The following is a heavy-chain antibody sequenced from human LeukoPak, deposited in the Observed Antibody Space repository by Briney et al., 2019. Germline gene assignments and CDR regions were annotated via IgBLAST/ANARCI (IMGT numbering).Heavy chain of an antibody. Sequence: SETLSLTCTVSGDSIITSSYYWGWIRQPPGKELEWMGTLNYGGSTYYNPSLKTRVTISVDTSKNQFSLRLHSVTAPDTAVYYCARHAYYYESSGYFYPFHYWGQGTLLTVSS. V-gene: IGHV4-39*01. CDR3: ARHAYYYESSGYFYPFHY. CDR1: GDSIITSSYY. CDR2: LNYGGST. D-gene: IGHD3-22*01. J-gene: IGHJ4*02.